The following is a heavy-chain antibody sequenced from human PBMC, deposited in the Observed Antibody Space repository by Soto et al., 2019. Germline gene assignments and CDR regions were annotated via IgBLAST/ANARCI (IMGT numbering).Heavy chain of an antibody. Sequence: ASVKVSCKASGYTFTSYGIHWVRQAPGQRLEWMGWINAANGDTKYSPKFQGRVTITRDTSASTAYMELSSLRSEDTAVYYCVRRHVSATGIDWFDPWGQGTLVTVAS. V-gene: IGHV1-3*01. J-gene: IGHJ5*02. D-gene: IGHD6-13*01. CDR3: VRRHVSATGIDWFDP. CDR1: GYTFTSYG. CDR2: INAANGDT.